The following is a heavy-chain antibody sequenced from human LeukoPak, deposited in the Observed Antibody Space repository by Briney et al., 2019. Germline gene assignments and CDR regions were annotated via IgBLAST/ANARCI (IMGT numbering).Heavy chain of an antibody. CDR1: GDSISNDDYY. CDR2: IYYSGST. Sequence: SQTLSLTCTVSGDSISNDDYYWSWIRQPPGKGLEWIGYIYYSGSTYYNPSLKSRVTISVDTSKNQFSLKLSSVTAADTAVYYCARDGHSSGWGIDYWGQGTLVTVSS. J-gene: IGHJ4*02. D-gene: IGHD6-19*01. V-gene: IGHV4-30-4*01. CDR3: ARDGHSSGWGIDY.